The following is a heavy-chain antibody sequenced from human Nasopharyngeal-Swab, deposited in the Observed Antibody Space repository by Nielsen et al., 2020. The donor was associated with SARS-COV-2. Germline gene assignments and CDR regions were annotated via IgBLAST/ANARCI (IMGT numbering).Heavy chain of an antibody. Sequence: LSLTCAASGFPFSGSAMHWVRQASGKGLEWVGRIRSKANSYATAYAASVKGRFTISRDDSKNTAYLQMNSLKTEDTAVYYCSRLRYSSGLDYWGQGTLVTVSS. J-gene: IGHJ4*02. CDR2: IRSKANSYAT. CDR3: SRLRYSSGLDY. CDR1: GFPFSGSA. V-gene: IGHV3-73*01. D-gene: IGHD6-25*01.